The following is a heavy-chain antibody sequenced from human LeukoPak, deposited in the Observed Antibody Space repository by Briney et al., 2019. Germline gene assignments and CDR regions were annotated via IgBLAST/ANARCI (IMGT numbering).Heavy chain of an antibody. D-gene: IGHD6-19*01. V-gene: IGHV4-38-2*02. J-gene: IGHJ4*02. Sequence: SETLSLTCAVSGYSISSGYYWGWIRQPPGKGLEWIGSIYHSGSTYYNPSLKGRVTISVDTSKNQFSLKLNSVTAADTAVYYCARDLPVAGTGFGYWGQGTLVTVSS. CDR1: GYSISSGYY. CDR2: IYHSGST. CDR3: ARDLPVAGTGFGY.